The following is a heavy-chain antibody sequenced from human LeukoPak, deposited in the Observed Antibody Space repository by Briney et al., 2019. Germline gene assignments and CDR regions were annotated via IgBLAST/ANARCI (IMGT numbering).Heavy chain of an antibody. Sequence: GGSLRLSCAASGFTFSTYSLNWVRQAPGKGLEWVSFISSSSSYIHYADSVRGRFTVSRDNAKNSLYLQMNSLRAEDTAVYDCARERGYDDDYYYYTMDVWGKGATVTVSS. CDR2: ISSSSSYI. CDR1: GFTFSTYS. V-gene: IGHV3-21*01. CDR3: ARERGYDDDYYYYTMDV. D-gene: IGHD5-12*01. J-gene: IGHJ6*03.